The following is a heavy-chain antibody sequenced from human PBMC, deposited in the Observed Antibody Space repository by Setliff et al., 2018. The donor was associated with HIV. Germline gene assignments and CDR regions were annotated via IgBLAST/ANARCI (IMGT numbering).Heavy chain of an antibody. V-gene: IGHV3-74*03. D-gene: IGHD4-4*01. CDR1: GFSFSYYW. J-gene: IGHJ3*02. CDR2: INSDGSTV. CDR3: VRDLTTIVTRKVFDI. Sequence: GGSLRLSCAASGFSFSYYWMHWVRQAPGKGLEWVARINSDGSTVEHAGAVKGRFTISRDNSKNTLYVQMNSLRADDTAIYYCVRDLTTIVTRKVFDIWGQGTMVTVSS.